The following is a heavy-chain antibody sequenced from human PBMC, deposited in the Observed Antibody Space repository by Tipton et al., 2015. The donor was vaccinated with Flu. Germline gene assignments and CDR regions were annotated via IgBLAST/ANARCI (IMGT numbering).Heavy chain of an antibody. CDR3: ARGSDSGRFSGGDY. CDR2: ISSRSSYI. V-gene: IGHV3-21*06. D-gene: IGHD1-26*01. Sequence: QLVQSGGGLVRPGGSLRLSCEASGFIFSAYSMNWVRQAPGKGLEWVSTISSRSSYIYYADSVKGRFTISRDNAKNTLYLQMSSLRAEDTAVYYCARGSDSGRFSGGDYWGQGTLVTVSS. CDR1: GFIFSAYS. J-gene: IGHJ4*02.